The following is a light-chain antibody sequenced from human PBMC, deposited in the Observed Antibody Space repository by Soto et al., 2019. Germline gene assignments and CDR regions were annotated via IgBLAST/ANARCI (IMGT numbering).Light chain of an antibody. CDR1: SRDVGGYNY. CDR3: SSYAGSNTWV. J-gene: IGLJ3*02. V-gene: IGLV2-8*01. Sequence: QSALTQPPSASGSPGQSVTISCTGTSRDVGGYNYVSWYQQYPGKVPKLMIYEVSQRPSGVPDRFSGSKSGNTASLTVSGLQAEDEADYYCSSYAGSNTWVFGGGTKLTVL. CDR2: EVS.